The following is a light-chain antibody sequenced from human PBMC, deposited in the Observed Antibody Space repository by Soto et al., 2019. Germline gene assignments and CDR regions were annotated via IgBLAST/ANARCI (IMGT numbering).Light chain of an antibody. J-gene: IGKJ5*01. Sequence: IVLTQSPATLSVSQGERASLSCRASQSVSSYLAWYQQKPGQAPRLLIYDASNRATGILARFSGSGSGTDFTLTISSLEPEDFAVYYCQHRSNWPTFGQGTRLEIK. CDR2: DAS. CDR3: QHRSNWPT. V-gene: IGKV3-11*01. CDR1: QSVSSY.